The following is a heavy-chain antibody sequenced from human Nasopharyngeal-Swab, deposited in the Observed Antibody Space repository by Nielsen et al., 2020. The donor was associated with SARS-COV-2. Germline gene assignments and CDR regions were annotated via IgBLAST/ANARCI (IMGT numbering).Heavy chain of an antibody. D-gene: IGHD6-13*01. V-gene: IGHV4-34*01. J-gene: IGHJ6*03. CDR2: INHSGST. CDR3: ASPQYSSSYHKGV. Sequence: SETLSLTCAVYGGSFSGYYWSWIRQPPGKGLEWIGEINHSGSTNYNPSLKSRVTISVDTSKNQFSLKLSSVTAADTAVYYCASPQYSSSYHKGVWGKGTTFTVSS. CDR1: GGSFSGYY.